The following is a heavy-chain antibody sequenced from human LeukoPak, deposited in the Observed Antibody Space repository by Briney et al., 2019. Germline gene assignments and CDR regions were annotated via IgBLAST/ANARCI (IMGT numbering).Heavy chain of an antibody. V-gene: IGHV4-34*01. CDR1: GGSFSGYY. CDR2: INHSGST. Sequence: SETLSLTCAVYGGSFSGYYWSWIRQPPGKGLEWIGEINHSGSTNYNPSLKSRVTISVDTSKNQFSLKLSSVTAADTAVYYCARGPRLRLRGIDYWGQGTLVTVSS. J-gene: IGHJ4*02. D-gene: IGHD5-12*01. CDR3: ARGPRLRLRGIDY.